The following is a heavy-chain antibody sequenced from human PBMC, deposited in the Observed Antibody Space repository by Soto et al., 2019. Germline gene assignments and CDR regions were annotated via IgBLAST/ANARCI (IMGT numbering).Heavy chain of an antibody. J-gene: IGHJ6*02. CDR1: GFSLNTDRMG. Sequence: KESGPVLVKPTETLTLTCTVSGFSLNTDRMGVSWIRQPPGKALEWLAHPFSTDEKSYSTPLRSRLTISGDTSKSQVVLTLTNMDPVDTATYYCARSRPPHGLDVWGQGTTVTVSS. CDR3: ARSRPPHGLDV. V-gene: IGHV2-26*02. CDR2: PFSTDEK.